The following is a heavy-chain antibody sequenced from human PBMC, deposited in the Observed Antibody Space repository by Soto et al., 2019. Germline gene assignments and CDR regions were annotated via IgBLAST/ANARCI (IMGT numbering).Heavy chain of an antibody. Sequence: QVQLVQSGAEVKKPGASVKVSCKASGYTFTSYGISWVRQAPGQGLEWMGWVNAYNGNTNYAQKFQGRVTMTTEKSTSTDYMELRSLRSDDTAVYYCAREAVSGRTGFDYWGQGTLVTVSS. D-gene: IGHD6-19*01. J-gene: IGHJ4*02. V-gene: IGHV1-18*01. CDR3: AREAVSGRTGFDY. CDR2: VNAYNGNT. CDR1: GYTFTSYG.